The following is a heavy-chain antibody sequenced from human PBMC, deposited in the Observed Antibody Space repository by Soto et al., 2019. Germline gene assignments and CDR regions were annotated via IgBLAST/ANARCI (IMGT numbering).Heavy chain of an antibody. Sequence: EVQLVESGGGLVQPGGSLRLSCAASGFTFSSYEMNWVRQAPGKGLEWVSYISSSGSTIYYADSVKGRFTISRDNAKNSLYLQRNSRRAEDTAVYYCARDSTGMDVWGQGTTVTVSS. CDR3: ARDSTGMDV. CDR2: ISSSGSTI. CDR1: GFTFSSYE. J-gene: IGHJ6*02. V-gene: IGHV3-48*03.